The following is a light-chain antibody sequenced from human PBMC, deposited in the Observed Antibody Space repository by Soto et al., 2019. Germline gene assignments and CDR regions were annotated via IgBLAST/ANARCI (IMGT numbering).Light chain of an antibody. CDR1: QGISSG. Sequence: AIQLTQSPSSLFASVGGRVTITCRASQGISSGVAWYQQKPGKPAKLLIFDAYRLESGVTSRFSGSGSGADYTLTISSLQPEDFATYFCQQTYNTPQTFGGGTQVDIK. CDR3: QQTYNTPQT. V-gene: IGKV1D-13*01. CDR2: DAY. J-gene: IGKJ4*01.